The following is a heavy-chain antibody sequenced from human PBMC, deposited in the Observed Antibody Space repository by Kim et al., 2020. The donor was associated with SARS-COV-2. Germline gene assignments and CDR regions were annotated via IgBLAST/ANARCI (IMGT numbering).Heavy chain of an antibody. CDR3: ARDCSSTSGYTPFDY. CDR2: IYTSGST. CDR1: GGSISSGSYY. V-gene: IGHV4-61*02. Sequence: SETLSLTCTVSGGSISSGSYYWSWIRQPAGKGLEWLGRIYTSGSTNYNPSLQRRVTISVDTTKNQFSLKLSSVTAADTAVYYCARDCSSTSGYTPFDYGGQGTRFTASS. J-gene: IGHJ4*02. D-gene: IGHD2-2*02.